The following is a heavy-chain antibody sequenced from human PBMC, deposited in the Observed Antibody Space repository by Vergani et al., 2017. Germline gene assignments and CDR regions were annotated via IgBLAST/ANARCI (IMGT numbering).Heavy chain of an antibody. CDR2: IIPIFGTA. Sequence: QVQLVQSGAEVKKPGSSVKVSCKASGGTFSSYAISWVRQAPGQGLEWMGGIIPIFGTANYAQKFQGRVTITADESTSTAYMELSSLRSEDTAVYYCARDSYYYGSGSYSRGGRNYYYYYGMDVWGQGTTVTVSS. CDR1: GGTFSSYA. V-gene: IGHV1-69*01. J-gene: IGHJ6*02. D-gene: IGHD3-10*01. CDR3: ARDSYYYGSGSYSRGGRNYYYYYGMDV.